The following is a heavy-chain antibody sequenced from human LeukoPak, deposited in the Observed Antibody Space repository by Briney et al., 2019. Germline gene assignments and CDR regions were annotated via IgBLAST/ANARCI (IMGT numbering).Heavy chain of an antibody. CDR2: INPNSGGT. Sequence: ASVKVSCKASGYTFTGYYMHWVRQAPGQGLEWMGWINPNSGGTNYAQKFQGRVTMTRDTSISTAYMELSRLRSDDTAVYYCARDNRYCTNGVCYNFDYWGQGTLVTVSS. CDR1: GYTFTGYY. J-gene: IGHJ4*02. V-gene: IGHV1-2*02. CDR3: ARDNRYCTNGVCYNFDY. D-gene: IGHD2-8*01.